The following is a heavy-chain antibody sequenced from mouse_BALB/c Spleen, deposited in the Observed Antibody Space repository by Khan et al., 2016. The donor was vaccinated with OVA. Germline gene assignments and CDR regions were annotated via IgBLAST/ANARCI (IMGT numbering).Heavy chain of an antibody. CDR2: ISSGGTYT. Sequence: EVQVVESGGDLVKPGGSLKLSCAASGFTFSTYGMSWVRQTPDRGLEWVATISSGGTYTFYPDNVKGRFTISRDNANNTLYLQMSSLKSADTAMYYCARRAYYYNSEGFAYWGQGTLVTVSA. D-gene: IGHD1-1*01. V-gene: IGHV5-6*01. J-gene: IGHJ3*01. CDR1: GFTFSTYG. CDR3: ARRAYYYNSEGFAY.